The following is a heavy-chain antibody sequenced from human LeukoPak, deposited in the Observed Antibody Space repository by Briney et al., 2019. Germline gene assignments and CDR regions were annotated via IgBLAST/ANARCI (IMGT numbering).Heavy chain of an antibody. V-gene: IGHV3-48*01. CDR3: ARGGAARPDI. CDR2: ISSSSNSI. D-gene: IGHD6-6*01. CDR1: GFTFSSYW. Sequence: GGSLRLSCAASGFTFSSYWMSWVRQAPGKGVDGVSYISSSSNSIYYADSVKGRFTISRDNAKNSLYLQMNNLRAEGTAVYYCARGGAARPDIWGQGTMVTVSS. J-gene: IGHJ3*02.